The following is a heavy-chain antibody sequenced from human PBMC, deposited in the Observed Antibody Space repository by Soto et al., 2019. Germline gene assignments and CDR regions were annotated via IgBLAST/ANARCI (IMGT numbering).Heavy chain of an antibody. Sequence: GGSLRLSCAASGFTFSTYAMSWFRQAPGKGLEWVGFIRSKAYGGTTEYAASVKGRFTISRDDSKSIAYLQMNSLKTEDTAVYYCTKVRADYYDSSGPSYWGQGTLVTVSS. J-gene: IGHJ4*02. CDR2: IRSKAYGGTT. D-gene: IGHD3-22*01. CDR1: GFTFSTYA. CDR3: TKVRADYYDSSGPSY. V-gene: IGHV3-49*03.